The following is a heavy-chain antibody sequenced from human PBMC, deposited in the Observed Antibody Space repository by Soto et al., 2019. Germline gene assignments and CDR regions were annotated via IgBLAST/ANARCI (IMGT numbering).Heavy chain of an antibody. D-gene: IGHD2-15*01. CDR2: INAGNGNT. V-gene: IGHV1-3*01. Sequence: GASVKVSCKAYGYTFTRHAMHWVRQAPGQRLEWMGWINAGNGNTKYSQKFQGRVASTRDTSASTAYMELSSLISEDTAVYYCARDDDGVYCSGGSCYWFDPWGQGTLVTVS. CDR3: ARDDDGVYCSGGSCYWFDP. J-gene: IGHJ5*02. CDR1: GYTFTRHA.